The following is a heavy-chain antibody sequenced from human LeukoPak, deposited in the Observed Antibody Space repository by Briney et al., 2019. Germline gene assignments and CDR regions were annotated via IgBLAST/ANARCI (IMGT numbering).Heavy chain of an antibody. V-gene: IGHV5-51*01. CDR1: GYSFTNYW. J-gene: IGHJ4*02. CDR3: ARHATIFGVVIPFDF. Sequence: GKSLKISCKGFGYSFTNYWIGWVRQMPGKGLEWMGIIYPGDSDTRYSPSFQGQVTISADKSISTAYLQWSSLKASDTAMYYCARHATIFGVVIPFDFWGQGTRVTVSS. D-gene: IGHD3-3*01. CDR2: IYPGDSDT.